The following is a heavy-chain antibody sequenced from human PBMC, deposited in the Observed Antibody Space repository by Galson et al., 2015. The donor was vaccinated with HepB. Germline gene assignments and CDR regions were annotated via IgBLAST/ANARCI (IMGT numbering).Heavy chain of an antibody. CDR2: IYSGGST. V-gene: IGHV3-66*01. Sequence: SLRLSCAASGFTVSSNYMSWVRQAPGKGLEWVSVIYSGGSTYYAEPVKGRFTISRDNSKNTLYLQMNGLRAEDTAVYYCARDGYSSSWYVRYFDLWGRGTLVTVSS. CDR1: GFTVSSNY. J-gene: IGHJ2*01. CDR3: ARDGYSSSWYVRYFDL. D-gene: IGHD6-13*01.